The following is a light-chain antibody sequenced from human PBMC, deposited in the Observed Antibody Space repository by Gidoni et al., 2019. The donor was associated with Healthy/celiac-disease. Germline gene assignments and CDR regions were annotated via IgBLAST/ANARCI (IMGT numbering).Light chain of an antibody. J-gene: IGKJ2*01. V-gene: IGKV4-1*01. Sequence: DIVMTQSPDSLAVSLGERPTINCKSSQTLLYSSNNKNYLAWFQQKPGQPPKLLIYGASTRESGVPDRFSCSGSGTDFTLTISSLQAEDVAVYYCQQYYSIPHTFGQGTKLEIK. CDR1: QTLLYSSNNKNY. CDR2: GAS. CDR3: QQYYSIPHT.